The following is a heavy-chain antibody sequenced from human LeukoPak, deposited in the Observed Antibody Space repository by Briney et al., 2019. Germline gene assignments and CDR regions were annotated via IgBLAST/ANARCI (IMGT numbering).Heavy chain of an antibody. D-gene: IGHD1-26*01. V-gene: IGHV1-3*01. CDR1: GYTFTSYA. CDR2: INAGYGNT. J-gene: IGHJ5*02. CDR3: ARHYSGNSGWFDP. Sequence: GASVKVSCKASGYTFTSYAIHWVRQAPGQRLEWMGWINAGYGNTKYSQTFQGRVTITRDTSANTAYMDLSSLRSEDTAVYYCARHYSGNSGWFDPWGQGTLVTVSS.